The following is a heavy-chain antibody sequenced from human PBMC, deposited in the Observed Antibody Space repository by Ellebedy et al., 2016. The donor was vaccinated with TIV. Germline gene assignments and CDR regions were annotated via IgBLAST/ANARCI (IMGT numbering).Heavy chain of an antibody. V-gene: IGHV3-23*01. J-gene: IGHJ3*02. CDR3: ARETRDDAFDI. CDR2: ISGSGGST. Sequence: GESLKISXAVSGFTFSSYAMSWVRQAPGKGLEWVSAISGSGGSTYYADSVKGRFTISRDNSKNTLFLQMNSLRAEDTAVYYCARETRDDAFDIWGQGTMVTVSS. CDR1: GFTFSSYA.